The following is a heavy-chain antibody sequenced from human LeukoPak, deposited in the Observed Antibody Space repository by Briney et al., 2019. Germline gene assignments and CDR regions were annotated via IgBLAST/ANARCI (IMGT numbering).Heavy chain of an antibody. CDR3: ARWPLRGFDLRDY. CDR2: IYYSGST. J-gene: IGHJ4*02. Sequence: SETLSLTCTVSGGSISSGDYYWSWIRQPPGKGLEWIGYIYYSGSTYYNPSLKSRVTISVDTSKNQFSLKLSSVTAADTAVYYCARWPLRGFDLRDYWGQGTLVTVS. V-gene: IGHV4-30-4*01. D-gene: IGHD3-9*01. CDR1: GGSISSGDYY.